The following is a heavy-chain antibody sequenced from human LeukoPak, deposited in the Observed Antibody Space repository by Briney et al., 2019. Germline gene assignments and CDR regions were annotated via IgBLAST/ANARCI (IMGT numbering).Heavy chain of an antibody. V-gene: IGHV3-48*01. CDR2: ITISTGII. Sequence: GGSLRLSCAASGFTFSDYNMNWVRQAPGKGLEWVAYITISTGIIYYADSVKGRFTISRDNAKNSLYLQMNSLRAEDTAVYYCARETPYSSSWTVFDYWGQGTPVTVSS. CDR3: ARETPYSSSWTVFDY. D-gene: IGHD6-13*01. J-gene: IGHJ4*02. CDR1: GFTFSDYN.